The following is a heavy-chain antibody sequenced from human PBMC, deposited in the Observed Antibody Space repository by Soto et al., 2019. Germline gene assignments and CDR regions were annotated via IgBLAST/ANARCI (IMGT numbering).Heavy chain of an antibody. V-gene: IGHV1-46*01. CDR3: GRHLAAGDV. Sequence: ASVKVSCKAAGDTFINYYIHWVRQAPGHGLEWMAIINPTGGSTNYAQKFQGRLTLTMDTSTSTVYMELSSLTSEDTAMYYCGRHLAAGDVWGQGTLVTVSS. D-gene: IGHD2-8*02. CDR1: GDTFINYY. CDR2: INPTGGST. J-gene: IGHJ4*02.